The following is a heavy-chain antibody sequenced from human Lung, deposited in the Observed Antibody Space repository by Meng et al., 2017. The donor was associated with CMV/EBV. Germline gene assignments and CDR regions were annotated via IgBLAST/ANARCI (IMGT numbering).Heavy chain of an antibody. CDR2: ISKYGNTK. Sequence: GGSLRLXCAASGFTLSNFEMNWVRQAPGKGLEWVSFISKYGNTKYYADSVRGRFTISRDSAKGLLYLQMSSLRVEDTAVYYCARDREGDYKLRIGMDVWGQGTTVTVSS. J-gene: IGHJ6*02. D-gene: IGHD4-11*01. CDR1: GFTLSNFE. V-gene: IGHV3-48*03. CDR3: ARDREGDYKLRIGMDV.